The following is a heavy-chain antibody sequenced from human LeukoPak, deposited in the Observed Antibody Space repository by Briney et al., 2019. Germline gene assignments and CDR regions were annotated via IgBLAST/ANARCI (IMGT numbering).Heavy chain of an antibody. CDR3: ARGINWFDP. CDR1: GFTFNNYW. J-gene: IGHJ5*02. Sequence: PGGSLRLSCAASGFTFNNYWMHWVRQVPGKGLVWVSRINSDGSSTTYAESVKGRFTISRENAKNTLYLQMNSLRAEDTAVYYCARGINWFDPWGQGTLVTVSS. V-gene: IGHV3-74*01. CDR2: INSDGSST.